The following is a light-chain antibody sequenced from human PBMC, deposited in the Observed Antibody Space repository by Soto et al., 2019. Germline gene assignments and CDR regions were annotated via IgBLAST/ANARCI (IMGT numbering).Light chain of an antibody. CDR3: QQRSSWPLT. CDR2: DAS. Sequence: VLTQSPATLSLSPGERATLSCRASQSVSDFLDWLQQKPGQAPRLLIYDASKRATGIPDRFSGSGSETHFTLTISSLEPEDFAVYYCQQRSSWPLTFGEGTKVDIK. J-gene: IGKJ4*01. V-gene: IGKV3-11*01. CDR1: QSVSDF.